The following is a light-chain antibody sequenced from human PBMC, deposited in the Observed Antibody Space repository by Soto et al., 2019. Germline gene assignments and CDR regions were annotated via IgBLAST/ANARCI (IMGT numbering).Light chain of an antibody. CDR2: DAS. CDR1: QSISSW. J-gene: IGKJ1*01. V-gene: IGKV1-5*01. Sequence: DIQMNQSPSAVSACVGGRVTSTCRASQSISSWLAWYQQKPGKAPKLLIYDASSLESGVPSRFSGSGSGTEFTLTISSLQPDDFATYYCQQYNSYSRTFGQGTKVDI. CDR3: QQYNSYSRT.